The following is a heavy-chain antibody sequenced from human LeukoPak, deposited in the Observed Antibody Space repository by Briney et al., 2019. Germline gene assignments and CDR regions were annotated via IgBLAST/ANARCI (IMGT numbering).Heavy chain of an antibody. J-gene: IGHJ3*02. CDR3: ARSTMMRIGYDFGHAFDI. CDR1: GYSFTSYW. Sequence: GESLQISCKGSGYSFTSYWIGWVRQLPGKGLEWMGIIYPGDSDTRYSPSFQGQVTISADKSISTAYLQWSSLKASDTAMYYCARSTMMRIGYDFGHAFDIWGQGTMVTVSS. V-gene: IGHV5-51*01. CDR2: IYPGDSDT. D-gene: IGHD5-12*01.